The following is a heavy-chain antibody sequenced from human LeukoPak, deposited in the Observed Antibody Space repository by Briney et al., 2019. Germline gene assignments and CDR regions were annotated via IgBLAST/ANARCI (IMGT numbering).Heavy chain of an antibody. CDR2: IYTSGST. CDR1: GGSISSYY. D-gene: IGHD4-17*01. V-gene: IGHV4-4*09. J-gene: IGHJ5*02. Sequence: SETLSLTCTVSGGSISSYYWSWIRQPLGKGLEWIGYIYTSGSTNYNPSLKSRVTISVDTSKNQFSLKLSSVTAADTAVYYCARSTVTTFFGWLDPWGQGTLVTVSS. CDR3: ARSTVTTFFGWLDP.